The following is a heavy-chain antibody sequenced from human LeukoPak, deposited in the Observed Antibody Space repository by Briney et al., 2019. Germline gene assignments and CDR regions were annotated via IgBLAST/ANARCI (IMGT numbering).Heavy chain of an antibody. CDR1: GFTFSSYS. CDR2: ISSSSSYI. J-gene: IGHJ4*02. D-gene: IGHD2-15*01. CDR3: ARDGRPYCSGGGDYFDY. V-gene: IGHV3-21*01. Sequence: GGSLRLSCAASGFTFSSYSMNWVRQAPGKGLEWVSSISSSSSYIYYADSVKGRFTISRDNAKNSLYLQMNSLGAEDTAVYYCARDGRPYCSGGGDYFDYWGQGTLVTVSS.